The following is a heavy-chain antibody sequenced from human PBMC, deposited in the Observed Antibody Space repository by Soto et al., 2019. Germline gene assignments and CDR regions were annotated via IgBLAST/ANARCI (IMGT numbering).Heavy chain of an antibody. Sequence: SETLSLTCAVYGGSFSAYYWSWVRQPPGKGLEWIGEIIHSESTKYNPSLKSRVTISVDTSKNQFSLKLSSVTAADTAVYYCSRQRPTDGRWEFANYYGMDVWGQGTPVTVSS. CDR3: SRQRPTDGRWEFANYYGMDV. D-gene: IGHD1-26*01. CDR1: GGSFSAYY. J-gene: IGHJ6*02. V-gene: IGHV4-34*12. CDR2: IIHSEST.